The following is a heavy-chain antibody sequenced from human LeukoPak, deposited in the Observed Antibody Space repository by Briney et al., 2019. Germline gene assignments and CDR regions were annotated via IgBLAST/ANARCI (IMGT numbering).Heavy chain of an antibody. D-gene: IGHD3-10*01. V-gene: IGHV3-30*04. Sequence: GRSLRLSCAASGFTFSSYAMHWVRQAPGKGLEWVAVISYDGSNKYYADFVKGRFTISRDNSKNTLYLQMNSLRAEDTSVYYCARDAGYGSGSPYFDYWGQGTLVTVSS. CDR1: GFTFSSYA. J-gene: IGHJ4*02. CDR2: ISYDGSNK. CDR3: ARDAGYGSGSPYFDY.